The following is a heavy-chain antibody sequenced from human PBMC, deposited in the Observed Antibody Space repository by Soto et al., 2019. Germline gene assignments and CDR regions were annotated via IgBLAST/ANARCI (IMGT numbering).Heavy chain of an antibody. CDR2: ISAKSGDT. J-gene: IGHJ4*02. Sequence: ASVKVSCKASGYTFTSYGFSWVRQAPGQGLEWVGWISAKSGDTNSAKTLQGRVTLTTDTSTGTAYMDLRSLRPDDTAVYYCARDFRSSCTGNSCIYFDYWGQGTQVTVSS. CDR1: GYTFTSYG. V-gene: IGHV1-18*01. CDR3: ARDFRSSCTGNSCIYFDY. D-gene: IGHD2-2*01.